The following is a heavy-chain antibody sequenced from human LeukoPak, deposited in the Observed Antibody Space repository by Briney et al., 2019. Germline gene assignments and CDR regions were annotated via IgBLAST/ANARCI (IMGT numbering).Heavy chain of an antibody. J-gene: IGHJ4*02. V-gene: IGHV3-48*01. CDR3: ARDHVKGIAVAGTVY. CDR2: ISSSSSTI. Sequence: GGSLRLSCAASGFTFSSYSMNWVRQAPGKGLEWVSYISSSSSTIYYADSVKGRFTISRDNAKNSLYLQMNSLRAEDTAVYYCARDHVKGIAVAGTVYWGQGTLVTVSS. D-gene: IGHD6-19*01. CDR1: GFTFSSYS.